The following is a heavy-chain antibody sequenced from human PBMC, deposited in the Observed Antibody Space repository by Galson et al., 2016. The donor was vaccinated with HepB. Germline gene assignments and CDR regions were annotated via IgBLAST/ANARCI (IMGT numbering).Heavy chain of an antibody. CDR1: GGSVSSSAYY. Sequence: SETLSLTCTVSGGSVSSSAYYWSWIRQTPGKGLEWIGTVYYSGTTYYSPSLKRRVTISVDTSKNQFSLKLNSVTAADTAIYYCARKIYYFDNWGQGTLVTVSS. J-gene: IGHJ4*02. D-gene: IGHD3-3*01. CDR2: VYYSGTT. CDR3: ARKIYYFDN. V-gene: IGHV4-39*07.